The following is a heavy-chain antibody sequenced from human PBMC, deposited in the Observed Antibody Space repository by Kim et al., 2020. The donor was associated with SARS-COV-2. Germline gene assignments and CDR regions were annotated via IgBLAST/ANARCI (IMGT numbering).Heavy chain of an antibody. CDR3: ARRGGHGIVGADYYYYGMDV. Sequence: ASVKVSCKASGYTFTSYYMHWVRQAPGQGLEWMGIINPSGGSTSYAQKFQGRVTMTRDTSTSTVYMELSSLRSEDTAVYYCARRGGHGIVGADYYYYGMDVWGQGTTVTVSS. D-gene: IGHD1-26*01. J-gene: IGHJ6*02. CDR1: GYTFTSYY. V-gene: IGHV1-46*01. CDR2: INPSGGST.